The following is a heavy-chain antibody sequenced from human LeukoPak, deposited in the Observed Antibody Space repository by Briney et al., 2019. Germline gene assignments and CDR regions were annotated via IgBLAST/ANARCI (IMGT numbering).Heavy chain of an antibody. V-gene: IGHV1-69*05. D-gene: IGHD6-19*01. J-gene: IGHJ6*02. CDR2: IIPIFGTA. Sequence: SVKVSCKASGYTFTSYGISWVRQAPGQGLEWMGGIIPIFGTANYAQKFQGRDTITRDTSASTAYMELSSLRSEDTAVYYCASSWQWLVPTYYYYGMDVWGQGTTVTVSS. CDR3: ASSWQWLVPTYYYYGMDV. CDR1: GYTFTSYG.